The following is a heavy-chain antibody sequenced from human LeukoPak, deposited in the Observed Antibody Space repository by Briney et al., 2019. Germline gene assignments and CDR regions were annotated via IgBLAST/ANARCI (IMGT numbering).Heavy chain of an antibody. V-gene: IGHV4-59*01. CDR3: ARELGATVVNYGTDV. D-gene: IGHD4-23*01. Sequence: SETLSLTCTVSGGSISSYYWSWIRQPQGKGLEWIGYIYYSGSTNYNPSLKSRVTISVDTSKNQLSLKLTSVTAADTAVYYCARELGATVVNYGTDVWGQGTTVTVSS. CDR2: IYYSGST. J-gene: IGHJ6*02. CDR1: GGSISSYY.